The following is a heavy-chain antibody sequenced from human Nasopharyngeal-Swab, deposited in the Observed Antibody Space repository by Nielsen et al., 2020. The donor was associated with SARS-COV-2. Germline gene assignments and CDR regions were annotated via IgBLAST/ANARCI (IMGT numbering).Heavy chain of an antibody. D-gene: IGHD2-2*01. CDR3: ARELSGYCSSPLGCYYYGMDV. V-gene: IGHV3-21*01. CDR2: ISSSSSYI. CDR1: GFTFSSYS. Sequence: ASLQISCASFGFTFSSYSMNWVRQAPGKGLEWVSSISSSSSYIYYADSVKGRFTISRDNAKNSLYLQMNSLRAEDTAVYYCARELSGYCSSPLGCYYYGMDVWGQGTTVTVSS. J-gene: IGHJ6*02.